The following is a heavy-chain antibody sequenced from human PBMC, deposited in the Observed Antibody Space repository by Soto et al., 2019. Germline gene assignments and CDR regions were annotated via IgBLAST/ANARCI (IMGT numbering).Heavy chain of an antibody. CDR3: AKDRRPHDYCSGGSCSNGFSY. CDR2: ITANSGST. CDR1: GFTFGSYA. V-gene: IGHV3-23*01. Sequence: GRSLGLSCAASGFTFGSYAMVCVRQAPGKGLEWVSTITANSGSTAYGDSVKGRFTISRHKSKNTLYLQMNRLSAEDTAVYYWAKDRRPHDYCSGGSCSNGFSYWGPGPLGT. J-gene: IGHJ4*02. D-gene: IGHD2-15*01.